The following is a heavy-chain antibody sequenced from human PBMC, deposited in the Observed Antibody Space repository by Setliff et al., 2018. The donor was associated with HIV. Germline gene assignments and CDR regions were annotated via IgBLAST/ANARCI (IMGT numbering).Heavy chain of an antibody. D-gene: IGHD3-3*01. V-gene: IGHV4-4*09. CDR3: ARHGLRFLACFDY. Sequence: SETLSLTCTVSGVSINSHYWSWIRQPPGKGLEWIGYIYISGSTNYNPSLKSRVTISVDTSKNQFSLKLSSVTATDTAVYYCARHGLRFLACFDYWGQGALVTVSS. CDR2: IYISGST. CDR1: GVSINSHY. J-gene: IGHJ4*02.